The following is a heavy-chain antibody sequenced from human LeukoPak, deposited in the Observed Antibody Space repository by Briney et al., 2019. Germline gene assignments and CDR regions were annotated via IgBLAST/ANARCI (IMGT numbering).Heavy chain of an antibody. V-gene: IGHV4-4*09. D-gene: IGHD3-3*01. CDR2: IYTSGTT. CDR1: GASISSYY. Sequence: SETLSLTCTVSGASISSYYWSWIRKPPGKGLEWIGYIYTSGTTNYHPSLKSRVTISEDTSKNQLSLRLSSGTAADTAVYFCARHVNDFWSVKNYFMDVWGKGTAVTVSS. J-gene: IGHJ6*03. CDR3: ARHVNDFWSVKNYFMDV.